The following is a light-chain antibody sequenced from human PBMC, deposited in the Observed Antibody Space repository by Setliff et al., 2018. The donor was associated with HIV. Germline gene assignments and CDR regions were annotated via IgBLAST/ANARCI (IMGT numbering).Light chain of an antibody. V-gene: IGLV2-14*01. J-gene: IGLJ1*01. CDR3: NSYTGSSTGYV. Sequence: QSALTQPASVSGSPGQSITISCTGTSSDVGDYDFVSWFQQHPGKAPKLMIYEVSNRPSGVSNRFSGSKSGNTASLTLSGLQAEDEADYYCNSYTGSSTGYVFGTGTKVTVL. CDR2: EVS. CDR1: SSDVGDYDF.